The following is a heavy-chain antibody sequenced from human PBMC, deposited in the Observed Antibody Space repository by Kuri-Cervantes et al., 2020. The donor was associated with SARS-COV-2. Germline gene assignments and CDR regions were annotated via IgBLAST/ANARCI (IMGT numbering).Heavy chain of an antibody. J-gene: IGHJ4*02. CDR1: GGSLSGYY. Sequence: SETLSLTCAVYGGSLSGYYWSWIRQPPGKGLEWIGEINHSGSTNYNPSLKSRVTISVDTSKNQFSLKLSSVTAADTAVYYCARLGIAAAAPYFDYWGQGTLVTVSS. V-gene: IGHV4-34*01. CDR3: ARLGIAAAAPYFDY. D-gene: IGHD6-13*01. CDR2: INHSGST.